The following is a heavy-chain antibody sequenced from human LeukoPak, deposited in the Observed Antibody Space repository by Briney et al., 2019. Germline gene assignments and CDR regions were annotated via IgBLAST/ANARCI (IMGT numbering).Heavy chain of an antibody. CDR2: IRSKTDSCAT. Sequence: PGGSLRLSCAASGFTFSGSTMHWVRQASGKGLEWVGHIRSKTDSCATVYAASVKDRFTISRDDSKSTTYLQMSSLKTEDTAVYYCTAPTTVDYWGQGTLVTVSS. V-gene: IGHV3-73*01. D-gene: IGHD4-11*01. CDR1: GFTFSGST. J-gene: IGHJ4*02. CDR3: TAPTTVDY.